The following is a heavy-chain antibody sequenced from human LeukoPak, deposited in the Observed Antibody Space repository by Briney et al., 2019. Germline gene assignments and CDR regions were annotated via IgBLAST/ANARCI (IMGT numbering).Heavy chain of an antibody. CDR3: ARARYVNSFYAFDI. CDR1: GGSISSYY. Sequence: SETLSLTCTVSGGSISSYYWSWIRLPPGKGLEWIGYLSKSGNTNYSPSLKSRVTIFGDTSKNQFFLKLSSVTAADTAVYYCARARYVNSFYAFDIWGQGTLVTVS. CDR2: LSKSGNT. J-gene: IGHJ3*02. V-gene: IGHV4-59*01. D-gene: IGHD3-9*01.